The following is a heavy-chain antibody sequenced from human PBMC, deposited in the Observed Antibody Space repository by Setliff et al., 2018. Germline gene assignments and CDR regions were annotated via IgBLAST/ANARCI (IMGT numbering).Heavy chain of an antibody. D-gene: IGHD6-6*01. J-gene: IGHJ5*02. CDR3: ARGYAARVGFGNWFDP. CDR1: GVSVSDYY. Sequence: SETLSLTCSVSGVSVSDYYWSWIRQPAGRGLEYIGRIYTSGATYYNPSLKSRVTISVDTPNNQFSLKLSSVTAADTAVFYCARGYAARVGFGNWFDPWGQGTLVTV. CDR2: IYTSGAT. V-gene: IGHV4-4*07.